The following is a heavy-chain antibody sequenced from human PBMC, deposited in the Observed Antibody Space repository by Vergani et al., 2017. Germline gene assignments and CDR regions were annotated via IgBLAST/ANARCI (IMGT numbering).Heavy chain of an antibody. CDR1: GGSFSGYY. D-gene: IGHD6-19*01. V-gene: IGHV4-34*01. J-gene: IGHJ6*02. CDR2: INHSGST. Sequence: QVQLQQWGAGLLKPSETLSLTCAVYGGSFSGYYWSWIRQPPGKGLEWIGEINHSGSTNYNPSLKSRVTISVDRSRNQFSLKVSSVTAADTAVYYCARGAGIAVAGMWGRNDYGMDVWGQGTRVTVSS. CDR3: ARGAGIAVAGMWGRNDYGMDV.